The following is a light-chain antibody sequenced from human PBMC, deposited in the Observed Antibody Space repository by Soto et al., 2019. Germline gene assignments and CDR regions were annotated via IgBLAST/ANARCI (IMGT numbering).Light chain of an antibody. CDR2: GAS. V-gene: IGKV3D-15*01. CDR1: QSVSSD. CDR3: QQYHNWPPIT. J-gene: IGKJ5*01. Sequence: IVLTQSPATLSLSPGGRATLSCRARQSVSSDLAWYQQKPGQAPRLLIYGASTRATAIPARFSGSGSGTEFTLTISSLQSEDFAVYYCQQYHNWPPITFGQGTRLEIK.